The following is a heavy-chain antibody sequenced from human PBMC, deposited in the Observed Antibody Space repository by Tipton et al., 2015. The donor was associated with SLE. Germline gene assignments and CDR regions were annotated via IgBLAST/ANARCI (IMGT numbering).Heavy chain of an antibody. V-gene: IGHV3-53*01. CDR2: IYSGGRT. D-gene: IGHD4-11*01. CDR1: GFIVSNKY. J-gene: IGHJ4*02. CDR3: AREDHSTYIY. Sequence: SLRLSCVASGFIVSNKYMSWVRQAPGKGLEWVSVIYSGGRTYYADSVKGRFTISRDNAKNSLFLQMNSLRAEDTAVYYCAREDHSTYIYWGQGTLLTVSS.